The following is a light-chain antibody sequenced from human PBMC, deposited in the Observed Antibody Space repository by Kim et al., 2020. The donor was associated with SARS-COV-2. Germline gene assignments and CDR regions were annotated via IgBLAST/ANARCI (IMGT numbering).Light chain of an antibody. V-gene: IGKV3-20*01. CDR3: QHFGSPQGT. CDR2: GAS. Sequence: EIVLTQSPGTLSLSPGERGTLSCRASQRVDSRYLAWYRHVPGQTPRLLIYGASTRAFGTPDRFSGSGSGTDYTLTISRLEAEDFALYYCQHFGSPQGTFGQGTKVEIK. J-gene: IGKJ1*01. CDR1: QRVDSRY.